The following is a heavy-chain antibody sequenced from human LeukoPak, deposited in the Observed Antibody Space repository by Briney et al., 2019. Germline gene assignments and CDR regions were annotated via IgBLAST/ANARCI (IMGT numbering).Heavy chain of an antibody. CDR1: GFTFDDYA. D-gene: IGHD6-13*01. CDR3: AKDRSQGIAGIDWFDP. Sequence: GGSLRLSCAASGFTFDDYAMHWVRQAPGKGLEWVSGISWNSGSIGYADSVQGRFTISRDNSKSTLCLQMNSLRAEDTAVYYCAKDRSQGIAGIDWFDPWGQGTLVTVSS. J-gene: IGHJ5*02. CDR2: ISWNSGSI. V-gene: IGHV3-9*01.